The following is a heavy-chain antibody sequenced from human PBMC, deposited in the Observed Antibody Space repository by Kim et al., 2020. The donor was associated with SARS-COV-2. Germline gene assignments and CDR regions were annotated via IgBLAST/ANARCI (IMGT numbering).Heavy chain of an antibody. CDR1: GGSFSGYY. J-gene: IGHJ4*02. D-gene: IGHD3-3*01. CDR2: INHSGST. Sequence: SETLSLTCAVYGGSFSGYYWSWIRQPPGKGLEWIGEINHSGSTNYNPSLKSRVTISVDTSKNQFSLKLSSVTAADTAVYYCARAGPRRFLEPDWGQGTLVTVSS. V-gene: IGHV4-34*01. CDR3: ARAGPRRFLEPD.